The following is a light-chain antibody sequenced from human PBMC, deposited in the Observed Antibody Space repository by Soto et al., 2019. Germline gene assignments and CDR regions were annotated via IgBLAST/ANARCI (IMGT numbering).Light chain of an antibody. CDR3: SSFTTGNGLVV. V-gene: IGLV2-14*01. CDR1: SSDVGGYNY. Sequence: QSALTQPASVSGSPGQSITFSCTGSSSDVGGYNYVSWYQQHPGKAPKLMIYDVSDRPSGVSNRFSGSKSGNTASLTISGLQAEDEDDYYCSSFTTGNGLVVFGGGTKLTVL. J-gene: IGLJ3*02. CDR2: DVS.